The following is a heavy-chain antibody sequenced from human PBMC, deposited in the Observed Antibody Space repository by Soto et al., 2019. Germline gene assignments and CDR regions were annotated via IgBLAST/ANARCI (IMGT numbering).Heavy chain of an antibody. V-gene: IGHV5-51*01. D-gene: IGHD6-19*01. CDR1: GYSFPHYW. J-gene: IGHJ4*02. CDR3: ARTSMQCTDGGCYYY. Sequence: GESLKISCQGAGYSFPHYWIAWVRQLPGKGLEWMGIVYPGDSQTRYSPSFQGQVTISVDKSTSTAYLQWRSLKASDTAMYYCARTSMQCTDGGCYYYWGQGTLVTVSS. CDR2: VYPGDSQT.